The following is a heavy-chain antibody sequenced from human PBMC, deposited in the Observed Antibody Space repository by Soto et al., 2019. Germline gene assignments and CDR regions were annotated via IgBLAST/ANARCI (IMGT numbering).Heavy chain of an antibody. D-gene: IGHD2-15*01. J-gene: IGHJ6*02. CDR1: GGSISSSNW. V-gene: IGHV4-4*02. CDR3: ARAFKVVVAAIIYYYYGMDV. CDR2: IYHSGST. Sequence: QVQLQESGPGLVKPSGTLSLTCAVSGGSISSSNWWSWVRQPPGKGLEWIGEIYHSGSTNYNPSLKSRVTISVDKSKNQLSLKLSSVTAADTAVYYCARAFKVVVAAIIYYYYGMDVWGQGTTVTVSS.